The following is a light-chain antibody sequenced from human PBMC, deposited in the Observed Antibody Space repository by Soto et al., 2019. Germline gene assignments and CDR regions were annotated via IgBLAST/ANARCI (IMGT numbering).Light chain of an antibody. CDR2: DAT. Sequence: EIVLTQSPATLSLSPGERATLSCRASQSVSSYLAWYQQKPGQAPRLLIYDATNRATGIPARFSGSGSGTHFTLPISSLKPQDFAVYYCQQRSNWPRYTFGQGTKLDIK. CDR1: QSVSSY. V-gene: IGKV3-11*01. CDR3: QQRSNWPRYT. J-gene: IGKJ2*01.